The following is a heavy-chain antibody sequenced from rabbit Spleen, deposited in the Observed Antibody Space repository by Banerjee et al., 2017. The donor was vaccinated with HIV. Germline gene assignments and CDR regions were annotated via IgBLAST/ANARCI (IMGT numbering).Heavy chain of an antibody. J-gene: IGHJ4*01. CDR2: IYTGGSGST. V-gene: IGHV1S40*01. CDR3: ARGSATMTMVIIGYYLSL. D-gene: IGHD2-1*01. Sequence: QSLEESGGGLVQPEGSVTLTCTASGFSFSSSYYMCWVRQAPGKGLEWIGCIYTGGSGSTAYANWVNGRFTISKTSSTTVTLQMTTLTAADTATYFCARGSATMTMVIIGYYLSLWGPGTLVTVS. CDR1: GFSFSSSYY.